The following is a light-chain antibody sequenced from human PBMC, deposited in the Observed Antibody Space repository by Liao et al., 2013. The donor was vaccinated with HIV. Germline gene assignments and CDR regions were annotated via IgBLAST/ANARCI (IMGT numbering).Light chain of an antibody. CDR1: NLGDKY. J-gene: IGLJ2*01. CDR3: QAWDSSTAV. Sequence: SYELTQPPSVSVSPGQTASITCSGDNLGDKYACWYQQKPGQSPVLVMYQDNKRPSGIPERFSGSNSGNTATLTISGPQAMDEADYYCQAWDSSTAVFGGGTKLTVL. V-gene: IGLV3-1*01. CDR2: QDN.